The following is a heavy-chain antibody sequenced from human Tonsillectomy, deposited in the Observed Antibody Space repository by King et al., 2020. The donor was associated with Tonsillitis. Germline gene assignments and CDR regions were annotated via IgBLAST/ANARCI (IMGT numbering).Heavy chain of an antibody. J-gene: IGHJ6*03. CDR1: GGSVSSGAHY. V-gene: IGHV4-31*03. Sequence: VQLQESGPGLVKPSQTLSLTCTVSGGSVSSGAHYWTWIRQHSGKGLEWMGHIYYSGSTYYNASLKSRVSMSIDTSDNQFSLKLSSVTPADSAVYYCERILRIDTLTGDYYQYMDVWGKGTTVIVSS. D-gene: IGHD3-9*01. CDR2: IYYSGST. CDR3: ERILRIDTLTGDYYQYMDV.